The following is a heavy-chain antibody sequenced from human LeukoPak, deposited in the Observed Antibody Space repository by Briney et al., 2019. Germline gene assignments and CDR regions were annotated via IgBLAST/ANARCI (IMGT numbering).Heavy chain of an antibody. CDR3: AKGGYYYYDSNCGY. Sequence: GGSLRLSCAASGFTFNTYTMNWVRQAPGKGLEWVSAIYPNGVSTYYADSVKGRFTISRDNSKNTLYLQMNSLRAEDTAVYYCAKGGYYYYDSNCGYWGQGTLVTVSS. CDR1: GFTFNTYT. V-gene: IGHV3-23*01. CDR2: IYPNGVST. D-gene: IGHD3-22*01. J-gene: IGHJ4*02.